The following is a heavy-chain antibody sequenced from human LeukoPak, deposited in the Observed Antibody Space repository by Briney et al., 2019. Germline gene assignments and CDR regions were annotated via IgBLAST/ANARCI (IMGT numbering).Heavy chain of an antibody. CDR3: ARGSGYDLFHY. V-gene: IGHV3-53*01. CDR2: IYSGGST. J-gene: IGHJ4*02. D-gene: IGHD5-12*01. CDR1: GFTVSSNY. Sequence: GGSLRLSCAASGFTVSSNYMSWVRQAPGKGLDWVSVIYSGGSTYYADSVKGRFTISRDNSKNTLYLQMNSLRAEDTAVYYCARGSGYDLFHYWGQGTMVTVSS.